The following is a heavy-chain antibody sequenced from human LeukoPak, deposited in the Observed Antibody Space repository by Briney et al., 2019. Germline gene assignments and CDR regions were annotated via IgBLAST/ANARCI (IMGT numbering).Heavy chain of an antibody. CDR1: GLTFNTYS. CDR3: AKGSLGSWYYFDY. Sequence: GGSLRLSCAASGLTFNTYSISWVRQAPGKGLEWVSPIYVSGGSTYYADSVKGRFTISRDNSKNTLYLQMNSLRAEDTAVYYCAKGSLGSWYYFDYWGQGTLVTVSS. J-gene: IGHJ4*02. CDR2: IYVSGGST. D-gene: IGHD6-13*01. V-gene: IGHV3-23*01.